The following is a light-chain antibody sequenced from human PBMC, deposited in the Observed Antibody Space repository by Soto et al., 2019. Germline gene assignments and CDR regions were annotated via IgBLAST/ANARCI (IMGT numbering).Light chain of an antibody. V-gene: IGKV3D-15*01. CDR3: QQYDNWPPLT. CDR1: QSVSSN. CDR2: GAS. J-gene: IGKJ4*01. Sequence: EVLMTQSPATLSLSPGERATLSCRASQSVSSNLAWYQQRRGQAPRLLIYGASSRATGIPARFSGSGSGTDITLTISSLQSEDFAVYYCQQYDNWPPLTFGGGTKVEIK.